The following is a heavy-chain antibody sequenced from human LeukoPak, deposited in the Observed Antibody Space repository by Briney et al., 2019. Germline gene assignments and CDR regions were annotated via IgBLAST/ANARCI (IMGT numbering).Heavy chain of an antibody. J-gene: IGHJ3*02. CDR3: ARSQKPIVVVITTADAFDI. CDR2: IYTSGST. Sequence: SETLSLTCTVSGGSISSYYWSWIRQPAGKGLEWIGRIYTSGSTNYNPSLKGRVTMSVDTSKHQFFLKLSSVTAADTAVYYCARSQKPIVVVITTADAFDIWGQGTMVTVSS. V-gene: IGHV4-4*07. CDR1: GGSISSYY. D-gene: IGHD3-22*01.